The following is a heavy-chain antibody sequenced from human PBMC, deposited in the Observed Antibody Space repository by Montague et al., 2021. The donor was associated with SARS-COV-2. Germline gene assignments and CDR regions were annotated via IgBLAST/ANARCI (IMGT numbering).Heavy chain of an antibody. CDR1: GGSISSSSYY. CDR2: IYYTGRT. Sequence: SETLSLTCTVSGGSISSSSYYWGWIHQPPGKGLEWIGSIYYTGRTYYNPSLKSRVTISVDTSKNQFSLKLSSVTAADTAVYYCARDTRIAMLVVVTRYGLDVWGQGTTVTVSS. V-gene: IGHV4-39*07. CDR3: ARDTRIAMLVVVTRYGLDV. J-gene: IGHJ6*02. D-gene: IGHD3-22*01.